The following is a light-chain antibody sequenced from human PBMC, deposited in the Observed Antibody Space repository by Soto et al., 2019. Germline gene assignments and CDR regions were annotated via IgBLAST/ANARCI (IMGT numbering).Light chain of an antibody. CDR1: SSNIGAEFD. CDR2: GNN. V-gene: IGLV1-40*01. Sequence: QSVLTQPPSVSGAPGQGVTISCTGSSSNIGAEFDVHWYQQLPGTAPKLLIYGNNNRPSGVPDRFSSSKSGTSASLAITGLQAEDEADYYCQAYDSSLSGYVFGTGTKLTVL. CDR3: QAYDSSLSGYV. J-gene: IGLJ1*01.